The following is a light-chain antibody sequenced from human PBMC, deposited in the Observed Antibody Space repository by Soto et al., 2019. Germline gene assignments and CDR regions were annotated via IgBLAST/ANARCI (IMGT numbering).Light chain of an antibody. V-gene: IGKV3-20*01. CDR2: GAS. CDR1: QSVSRDN. CDR3: QQYGNSRWT. Sequence: EIVLTQSPGTLCLSPGERGTLSCRASQSVSRDNLAWYQQKPGQAPRLLIYGASSRAPGIPDRFSGSGSGTDFTLTISRLEPEDFAVYYCQQYGNSRWTFGQGTKVEIK. J-gene: IGKJ1*01.